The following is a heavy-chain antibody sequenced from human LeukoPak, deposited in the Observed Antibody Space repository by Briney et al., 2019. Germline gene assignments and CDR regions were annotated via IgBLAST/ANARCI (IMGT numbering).Heavy chain of an antibody. V-gene: IGHV1-8*01. Sequence: GASVKVSCKASGYTFTSYDINWVRQATGQGLEWMGWMNPNSGNTGYAQKFQGRVTMTEDTSTDTAYMELSSLRSEDTAVYYCATSITIFGVVLYWGQGTLVTVSS. CDR1: GYTFTSYD. D-gene: IGHD3-3*01. CDR2: MNPNSGNT. J-gene: IGHJ4*02. CDR3: ATSITIFGVVLY.